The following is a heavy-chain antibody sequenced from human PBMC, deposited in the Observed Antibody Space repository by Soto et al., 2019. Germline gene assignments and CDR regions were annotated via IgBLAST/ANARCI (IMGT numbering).Heavy chain of an antibody. CDR3: ARDKYCSGGSCRKNWFDP. V-gene: IGHV4-59*01. CDR1: GGSISSSY. D-gene: IGHD2-15*01. Sequence: SETLSLTCTVSGGSISSSYCSWIRQPPGKGLEWLAYIYDDGSANYNPSLKSRATISLDMSKNQFSLKLTSVTAADTAVYYCARDKYCSGGSCRKNWFDPWGQGTLVTVSS. J-gene: IGHJ5*02. CDR2: IYDDGSA.